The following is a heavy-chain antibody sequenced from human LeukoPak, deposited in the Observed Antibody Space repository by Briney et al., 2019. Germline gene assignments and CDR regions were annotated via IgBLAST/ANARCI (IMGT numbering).Heavy chain of an antibody. Sequence: SETLSLTCTVSGGSISSGGYYWSWIRQPPGKGLEWIGYIYHSGSTYYNPSLKSRVTISVDRSKSQFSLKLSSVTAADTAVYYCARHGYYYGSGSYYRNSRFDYWGQGTLVTVSS. CDR1: GGSISSGGYY. CDR2: IYHSGST. CDR3: ARHGYYYGSGSYYRNSRFDY. J-gene: IGHJ4*02. D-gene: IGHD3-10*01. V-gene: IGHV4-30-2*01.